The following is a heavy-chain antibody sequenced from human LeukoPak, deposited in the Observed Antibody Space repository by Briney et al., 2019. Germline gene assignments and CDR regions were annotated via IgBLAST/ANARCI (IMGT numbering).Heavy chain of an antibody. CDR2: IYTSGST. V-gene: IGHV4-61*02. CDR1: GGSISSGSYY. CDR3: ARHSTGVGPFGG. D-gene: IGHD3-16*01. Sequence: SETLSLTCTVSGGSISSGSYYWSWIRQPAGKGLEWIGRIYTSGSTNFNPSLKSRVTISVDTSKNQFSLKLSSVTAADTAVYYCARHSTGVGPFGGWGQGTLVTVSS. J-gene: IGHJ4*02.